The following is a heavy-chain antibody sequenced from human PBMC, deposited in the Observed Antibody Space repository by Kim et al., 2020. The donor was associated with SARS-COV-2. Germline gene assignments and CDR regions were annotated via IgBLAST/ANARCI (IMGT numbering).Heavy chain of an antibody. CDR3: ARVGDDYYFDY. D-gene: IGHD1-26*01. V-gene: IGHV3-21*01. J-gene: IGHJ4*02. Sequence: YYPDSLEARFTISRDNAKNSLYLQMNSLRAEDTAVYYCARVGDDYYFDYWGQGTLVTVSS.